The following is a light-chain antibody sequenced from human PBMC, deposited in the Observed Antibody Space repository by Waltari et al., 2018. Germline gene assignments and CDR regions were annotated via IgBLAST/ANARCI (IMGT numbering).Light chain of an antibody. J-gene: IGLJ3*02. CDR1: YLRYSY. CDR2: TKL. Sequence: SSELTQDPAVSVALGQTVRITCQGEYLRYSYAHWYHQNPGLAPFLVFSTKLNLPSGIPDRFSGSSSGITASLTIAGAQAEDEADYYCNSRDRNGHHWVFGGGTKLTVL. CDR3: NSRDRNGHHWV. V-gene: IGLV3-19*01.